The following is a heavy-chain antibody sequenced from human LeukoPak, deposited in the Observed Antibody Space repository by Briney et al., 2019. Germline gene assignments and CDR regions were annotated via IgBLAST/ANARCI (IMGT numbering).Heavy chain of an antibody. CDR1: GYSISTGYF. CDR2: IYHSGST. D-gene: IGHD5-18*01. J-gene: IGHJ4*02. V-gene: IGHV4-38-2*02. CDR3: ARAAAMVDY. Sequence: SETLSLTCTVSGYSISTGYFWGWIRQPPGKGLEWIGSIYHSGSTYYNPSLKSRVTISVDTSKNQFSLKLSSVTAADTAVYYCARAAAMVDYWGQGTLVTVSS.